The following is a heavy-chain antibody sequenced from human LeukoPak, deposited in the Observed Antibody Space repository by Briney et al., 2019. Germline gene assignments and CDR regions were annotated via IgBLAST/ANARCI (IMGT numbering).Heavy chain of an antibody. CDR2: INHSGST. CDR1: GGSFSGYY. Sequence: SETLSLTCAVYGGSFSGYYWSWIRQPPGKGLEWIGEINHSGSTNYNPSLKSRVTISVDTSKNQFSLKLSSVTAADTAVYYCARERDYDILTGYYYYYYMDVWGKGTTVTVSS. CDR3: ARERDYDILTGYYYYYYMDV. D-gene: IGHD3-9*01. V-gene: IGHV4-34*01. J-gene: IGHJ6*03.